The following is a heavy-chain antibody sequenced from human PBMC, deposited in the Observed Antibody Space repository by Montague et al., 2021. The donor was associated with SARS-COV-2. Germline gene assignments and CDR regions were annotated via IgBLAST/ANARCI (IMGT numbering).Heavy chain of an antibody. CDR2: ISSSSSYI. CDR3: ARGIRITMVRGVTIDY. J-gene: IGHJ4*02. V-gene: IGHV3-21*01. Sequence: SLRLSCAASGFTFSSYSMNWVRQAPGKGLEWVSSISSSSSYIYYADSVKGRFTISRDNAKNSLYLQMNSLRAEDTAAYYCARGIRITMVRGVTIDYWGQGTLVTVSS. CDR1: GFTFSSYS. D-gene: IGHD3-10*01.